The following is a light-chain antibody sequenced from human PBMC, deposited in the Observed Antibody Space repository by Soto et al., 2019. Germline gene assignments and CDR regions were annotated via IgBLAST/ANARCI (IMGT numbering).Light chain of an antibody. CDR2: EVS. CDR1: SRDVGSYNF. V-gene: IGLV2-23*02. CDR3: CSYAGSNWV. Sequence: QSVLTQPASVSGSPGQSIAISCTGTSRDVGSYNFVSWYQQHPGKNPKLIISEVSNRPSGVSTRFSGSKSGNTASLTITGLQAEDEADYYCCSYAGSNWVFGGGTKVTVL. J-gene: IGLJ3*02.